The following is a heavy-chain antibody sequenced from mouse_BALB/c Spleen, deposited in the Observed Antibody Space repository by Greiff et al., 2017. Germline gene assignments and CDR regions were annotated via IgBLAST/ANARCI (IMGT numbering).Heavy chain of an antibody. J-gene: IGHJ3*01. V-gene: IGHV3-2*02. CDR3: ARSDGNSFAY. D-gene: IGHD2-1*01. CDR1: GYSITSDYA. CDR2: ISYSGST. Sequence: VQLKESGPGLVKPSQSLSLTCTVTGYSITSDYAWNWIRQFPGNKLEWMGYISYSGSTSYNPSLKSRISITRDTSKNQFFLQLNSVTTEDTATYYCARSDGNSFAYWGQGTLVTVSA.